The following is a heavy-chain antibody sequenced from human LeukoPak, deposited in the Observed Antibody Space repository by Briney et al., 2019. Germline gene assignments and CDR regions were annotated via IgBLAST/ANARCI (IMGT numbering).Heavy chain of an antibody. V-gene: IGHV3-23*01. Sequence: GGSLRLSCAASGFTFSSYAMSWVRQAPGKGLEWVSAISGSGGSTYYADSVKGRFTISRDNSKNTLYLQMNSLRAEATAVYYCAKLGGPVTYWWAVVEGGVFDYWGQGTLVTVSS. CDR2: ISGSGGST. CDR1: GFTFSSYA. J-gene: IGHJ4*02. CDR3: AKLGGPVTYWWAVVEGGVFDY. D-gene: IGHD3-16*01.